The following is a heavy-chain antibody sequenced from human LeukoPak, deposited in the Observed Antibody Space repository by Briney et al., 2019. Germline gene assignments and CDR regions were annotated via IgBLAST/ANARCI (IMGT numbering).Heavy chain of an antibody. V-gene: IGHV4-4*07. CDR1: GGSISSYY. CDR2: IYTSGST. D-gene: IGHD5-24*01. Sequence: KPSETLSLTCTVSGGSISSYYWSWIRQPAGKGLEWIGRIYTSGSTNYNPSLKSRVTMSADTSKNQFSLKLSSVTAADTAVYYCASSPLRDGYNLNRIFDYWGQGTLVTVSS. J-gene: IGHJ4*02. CDR3: ASSPLRDGYNLNRIFDY.